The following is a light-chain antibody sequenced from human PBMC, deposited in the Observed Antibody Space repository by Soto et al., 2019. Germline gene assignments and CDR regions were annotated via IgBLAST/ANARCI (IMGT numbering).Light chain of an antibody. CDR2: DAS. CDR3: QQYSDWLRT. J-gene: IGKJ1*01. CDR1: QSVRSN. Sequence: ELVITQSPATLFVSPGERATLDCRARQSVRSNLAWYQQKPGHAPRLLIYDASTRATGIPTRFSGGGSGTDFTLTISSLQSEDFALYFCQQYSDWLRTFGQGTKVEVK. V-gene: IGKV3D-15*01.